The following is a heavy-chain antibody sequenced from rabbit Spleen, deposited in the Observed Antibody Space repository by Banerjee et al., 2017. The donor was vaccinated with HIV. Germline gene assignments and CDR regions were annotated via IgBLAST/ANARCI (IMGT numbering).Heavy chain of an antibody. CDR3: VREAGYAGYGDGNL. Sequence: EESGGGLVKPGGTLTLTCKASGFDSSTGHDMCWVRQAPGKGLEWIGCIYISSSGGDNYYASWAKGRFTMSKTSSTTVTLQMTSLTAADTATYFCVREAGYAGYGDGNLWGPGTLVTVS. CDR1: GFDSSTGHD. D-gene: IGHD6-1*01. J-gene: IGHJ4*01. V-gene: IGHV1S40*01. CDR2: IYISSSGGDN.